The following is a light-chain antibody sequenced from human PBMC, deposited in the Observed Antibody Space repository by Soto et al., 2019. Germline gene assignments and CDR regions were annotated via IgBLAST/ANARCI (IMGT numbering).Light chain of an antibody. V-gene: IGLV2-14*01. Sequence: QSALTQPASVSGSPGQSITISCSGTRRDVGAYNLVSWYQQPPGKAPQLLIYEVRNRPSGISSRFSGSRSGNTASLTISSLLPEDEADYYCSAYTCRSTLVFGGGTKVTVL. J-gene: IGLJ2*01. CDR1: RRDVGAYNL. CDR3: SAYTCRSTLV. CDR2: EVR.